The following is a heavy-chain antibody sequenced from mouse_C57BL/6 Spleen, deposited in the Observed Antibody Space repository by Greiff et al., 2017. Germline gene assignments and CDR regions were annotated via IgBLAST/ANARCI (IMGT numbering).Heavy chain of an antibody. Sequence: VQLQQSGTVLARPGASVKMSCKTSGYTFTSYWMHWVKQRPGHGLEWIGAIYPGNSDTSYNQKFKGKAKLTAVTSASTAYMELSSLTYEDSAVYDYTRLQNYDRDGFDYWGQGTLVTVSA. CDR2: IYPGNSDT. CDR3: TRLQNYDRDGFDY. J-gene: IGHJ3*01. CDR1: GYTFTSYW. V-gene: IGHV1-5*01. D-gene: IGHD2-4*01.